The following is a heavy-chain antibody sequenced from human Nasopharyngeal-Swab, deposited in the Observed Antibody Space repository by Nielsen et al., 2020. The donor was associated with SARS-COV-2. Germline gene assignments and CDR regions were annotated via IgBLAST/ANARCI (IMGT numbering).Heavy chain of an antibody. Sequence: ASVKVSCKVSGYTLIELSMHWVRQAPGKGLVWMGGFDPEDGETIYAQKFQGRVTMTEDTSTDTAYMELSSLRSEDTAVYYCATGPVVIRSGWFDPWGQGTLVTVSS. CDR1: GYTLIELS. CDR3: ATGPVVIRSGWFDP. CDR2: FDPEDGET. V-gene: IGHV1-24*01. D-gene: IGHD3-22*01. J-gene: IGHJ5*02.